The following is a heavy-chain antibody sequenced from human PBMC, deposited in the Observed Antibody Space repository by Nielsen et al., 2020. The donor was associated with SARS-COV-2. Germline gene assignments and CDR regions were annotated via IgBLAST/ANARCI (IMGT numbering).Heavy chain of an antibody. CDR2: IYYSGST. Sequence: SEPLSITCTVFGGSISSGDYYCSLIRQPPGKVLEWIGYIYYSGSTYYNPSLKSRVTIAVDTSKNQFSLKLSSVTAADTALYYCARVAVAGWGHYYYGMDVWGQGTTVTVSS. D-gene: IGHD6-13*01. J-gene: IGHJ6*02. CDR3: ARVAVAGWGHYYYGMDV. V-gene: IGHV4-30-4*01. CDR1: GGSISSGDYY.